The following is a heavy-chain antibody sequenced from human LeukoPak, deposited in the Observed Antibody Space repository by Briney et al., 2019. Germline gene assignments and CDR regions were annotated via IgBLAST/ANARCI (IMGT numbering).Heavy chain of an antibody. V-gene: IGHV4-59*01. CDR3: ARGYHYYDSTAYSY. CDR2: IYCTGST. J-gene: IGHJ4*02. Sequence: PSETLSLTCTVSGVSISTYYWSWIRQPPGKGLEWIGYIYCTGSTNCNPSLKSRVTISVNTSKNQFSLKLSSVTAADTAVYYCARGYHYYDSTAYSYWGQGTLLTVSS. CDR1: GVSISTYY. D-gene: IGHD3-22*01.